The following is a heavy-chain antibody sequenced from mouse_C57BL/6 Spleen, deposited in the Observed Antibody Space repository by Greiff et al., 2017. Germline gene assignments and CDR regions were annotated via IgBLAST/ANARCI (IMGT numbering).Heavy chain of an antibody. CDR1: GFNIKDYY. CDR2: IDPEDGDT. D-gene: IGHD6-1*01. CDR3: TTWSPYCSCDMDY. V-gene: IGHV14-1*01. Sequence: EVQLQQSGADLVRPGASVKLSCTASGFNIKDYYMHWVHQRPEQGLEWIGRIDPEDGDTEYAPTFQGKSTMTADTSSNTAYQPLSSLTSEDTTVNSGTTWSPYCSCDMDYWGQGTSVTVSS. J-gene: IGHJ4*01.